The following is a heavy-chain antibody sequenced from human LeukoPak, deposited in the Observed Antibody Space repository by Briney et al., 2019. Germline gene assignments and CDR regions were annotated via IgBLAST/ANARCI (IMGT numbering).Heavy chain of an antibody. V-gene: IGHV1-3*01. D-gene: IGHD4-17*01. CDR3: VRQKPYGPFDY. Sequence: ASVKVSCKPSGYTFTNYAIHWVRQAPGQSLEWMGWISGANDNTKYSRRFQGRVAFTRDTSATINFMELSSLRSEDTAVYYCVRQKPYGPFDYWGQGTLVTVSS. CDR1: GYTFTNYA. CDR2: ISGANDNT. J-gene: IGHJ4*02.